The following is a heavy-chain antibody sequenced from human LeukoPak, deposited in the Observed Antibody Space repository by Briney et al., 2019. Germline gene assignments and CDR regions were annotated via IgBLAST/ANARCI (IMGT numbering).Heavy chain of an antibody. CDR1: GYSFTSYW. V-gene: IGHV5-51*01. Sequence: GESLKISYKGSGYSFTSYWIGWVRQMPGKGLEWMGIIYPGDSDTRYSPSFQGQVTISADKSISTAYLQWSSLKASDTAMYYCARLGGIVGATGAFDIWGQGAMVTVSS. CDR3: ARLGGIVGATGAFDI. J-gene: IGHJ3*02. D-gene: IGHD1-26*01. CDR2: IYPGDSDT.